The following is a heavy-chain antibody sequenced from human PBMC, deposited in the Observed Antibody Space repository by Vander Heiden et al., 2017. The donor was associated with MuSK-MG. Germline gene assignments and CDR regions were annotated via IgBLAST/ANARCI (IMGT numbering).Heavy chain of an antibody. CDR3: ARDVRVYQRIQHGGFDY. CDR2: IKQDGSEK. D-gene: IGHD6-25*01. CDR1: GFTFSSYW. V-gene: IGHV3-7*01. J-gene: IGHJ4*02. Sequence: EVQLVESGGGLVQPGGSLRPSCAASGFTFSSYWMIWVRQAPGKGLEWVANIKQDGSEKYYVDSVKGRFTISRDNAKNSLYLQMNSLRAEDTAVYYCARDVRVYQRIQHGGFDYWGQGTLVTVSS.